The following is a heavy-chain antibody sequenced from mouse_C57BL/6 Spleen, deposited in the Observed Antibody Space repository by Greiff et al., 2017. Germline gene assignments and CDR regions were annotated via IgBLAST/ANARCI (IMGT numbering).Heavy chain of an antibody. CDR2: IHPSESDT. D-gene: IGHD2-1*01. V-gene: IGHV1-74*01. Sequence: QVQLKESGAELVKPGASVKVSCKASGYTFTSYWMHWVKQRPGQGLEWIGRIHPSESDTNYNQKFKGKATLTVDKSSSTAYMQLSSLTSEDSAVYYCAIFYGNPAWFAYWGQGTLVTVSA. CDR1: GYTFTSYW. J-gene: IGHJ3*01. CDR3: AIFYGNPAWFAY.